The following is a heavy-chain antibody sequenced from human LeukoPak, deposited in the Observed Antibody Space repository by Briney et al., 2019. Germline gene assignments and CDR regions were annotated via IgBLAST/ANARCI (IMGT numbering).Heavy chain of an antibody. CDR2: SYHSGST. J-gene: IGHJ3*02. V-gene: IGHV4-38-2*02. CDR3: AREVGGYCGGDCPDI. CDR1: GYSISSGYN. D-gene: IGHD2-21*02. Sequence: SESLSLTCAASGYSISSGYNWCCIRQPPEEVLEWTASSYHSGSTYYNPSVKSRFTISVDKSKNQLYLKLSSVTAADTAVYYCAREVGGYCGGDCPDIWGEGTMVTVSS.